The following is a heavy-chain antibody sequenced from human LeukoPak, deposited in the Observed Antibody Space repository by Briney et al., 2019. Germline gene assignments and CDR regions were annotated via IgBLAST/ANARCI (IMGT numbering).Heavy chain of an antibody. V-gene: IGHV3-30*02. CDR1: GFTFSSYG. CDR3: AKDYYDSSGYYWS. D-gene: IGHD3-22*01. Sequence: HTGGSLRLSCAASGFTFSSYGMHWVRQAPGKGLEWVAFIRYDGSNKYYADSVKGRFTISRDNSKNTLYLQMNSLRAEDTAVYYCAKDYYDSSGYYWSWGQGTLVTDSS. CDR2: IRYDGSNK. J-gene: IGHJ5*02.